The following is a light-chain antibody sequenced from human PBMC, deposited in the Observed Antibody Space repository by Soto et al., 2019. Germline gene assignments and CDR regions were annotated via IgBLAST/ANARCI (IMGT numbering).Light chain of an antibody. V-gene: IGKV3-11*01. CDR3: QQRSNWPRT. Sequence: EIVLTQSPATLSLSPGRRATLSCMACQNISNYLIWYQQKPGQAPRLLICDVSNRATGIPARFSGSGSGTDFTLTISSLEPEDFAVYYCQQRSNWPRTFGQGTKVDI. CDR2: DVS. CDR1: QNISNY. J-gene: IGKJ1*01.